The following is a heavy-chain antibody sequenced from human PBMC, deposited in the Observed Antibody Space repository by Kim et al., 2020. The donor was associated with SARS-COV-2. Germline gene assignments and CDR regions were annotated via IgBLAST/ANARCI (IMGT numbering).Heavy chain of an antibody. CDR3: AKVTSGSSGWFEYFQR. CDR1: GFTFNSYA. Sequence: GGSLRLSCAASGFTFNSYAMSWVRQAPGKGLEWVSGIRQSGGNTEYADSVKGRFSTSRDNSKNTLYLQMNRLRAEDTAVYYCAKVTSGSSGWFEYFQRWGQGTLVTVSS. V-gene: IGHV3-23*01. D-gene: IGHD6-19*01. CDR2: IRQSGGNT. J-gene: IGHJ1*01.